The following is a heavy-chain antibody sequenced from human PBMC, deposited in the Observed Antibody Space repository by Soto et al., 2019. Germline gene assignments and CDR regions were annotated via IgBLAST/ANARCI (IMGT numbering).Heavy chain of an antibody. D-gene: IGHD3-16*02. CDR2: IGTAGDP. CDR3: ARERAGGLSFFDY. V-gene: IGHV3-13*05. CDR1: GFTFSSYD. J-gene: IGHJ4*02. Sequence: EVQLVESGGGLVQPGGSLRLSCAASGFTFSSYDMHWVRQATGKGLEWVSAIGTAGDPYYPGSVKGRFTISRENAKNSLYLQMNSLRAEDTAVYYCARERAGGLSFFDYWGQGTLVTVSS.